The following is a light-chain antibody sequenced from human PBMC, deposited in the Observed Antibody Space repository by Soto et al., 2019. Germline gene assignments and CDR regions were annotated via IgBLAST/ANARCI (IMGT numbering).Light chain of an antibody. J-gene: IGKJ5*01. V-gene: IGKV1-12*01. CDR1: QGINSW. CDR3: QQLNSYPIT. CDR2: AAS. Sequence: DIQMTQSASSVSASVGDRVTMTLRASQGINSWLAWYQQKPGKAPKLLIYAASNLQSGVPSRFSGSGSGTDFTLTISSLQPEDFATYYCQQLNSYPITFGQGTRLEIK.